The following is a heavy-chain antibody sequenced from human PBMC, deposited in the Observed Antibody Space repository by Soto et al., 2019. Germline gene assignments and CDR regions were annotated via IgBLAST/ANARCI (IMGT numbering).Heavy chain of an antibody. Sequence: QLQLQESGPGLVKPSETLSLTCTVSGGSISSSSYYWGWIRQPPGKGLEWIGSIYYSGSTYYNPSLKSRVTISVDTSKNQFSLKLSSVTAADTAVYYCASHLRGGYTSLYFDYWGQGTLVTVSS. D-gene: IGHD5-12*01. CDR3: ASHLRGGYTSLYFDY. CDR2: IYYSGST. CDR1: GGSISSSSYY. J-gene: IGHJ4*02. V-gene: IGHV4-39*01.